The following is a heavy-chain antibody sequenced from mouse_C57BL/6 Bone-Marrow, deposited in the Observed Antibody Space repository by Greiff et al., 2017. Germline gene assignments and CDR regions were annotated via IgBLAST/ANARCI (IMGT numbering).Heavy chain of an antibody. CDR3: TTVYYGSSYYYAMDY. CDR1: GFNIKDDY. CDR2: IDPENGDT. Sequence: EVQLQKSGAELVRPGASVKLSCTASGFNIKDDYMHWVKQRPEQGLEWIGWIDPENGDTEYASKFQGKATITADTSSNTAYLQLSSLTSEDTAVYYCTTVYYGSSYYYAMDYWGQGTSVTVSS. D-gene: IGHD1-1*01. J-gene: IGHJ4*01. V-gene: IGHV14-4*01.